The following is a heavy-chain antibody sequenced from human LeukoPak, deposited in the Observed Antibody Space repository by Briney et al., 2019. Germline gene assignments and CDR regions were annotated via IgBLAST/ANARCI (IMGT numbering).Heavy chain of an antibody. CDR3: ARGFFGTGTYLHYYGMDV. CDR1: GYTFANFG. J-gene: IGHJ6*02. V-gene: IGHV1-18*01. D-gene: IGHD3-16*02. CDR2: IRVFNGNT. Sequence: GASVTVSCKASGYTFANFGINWVRQAPRQGLEWMGWIRVFNGNTNYAQKFQGRVTMTTDTSTGTAYMELTSLRSDDTAVYYCARGFFGTGTYLHYYGMDVWGQGTTVTVSS.